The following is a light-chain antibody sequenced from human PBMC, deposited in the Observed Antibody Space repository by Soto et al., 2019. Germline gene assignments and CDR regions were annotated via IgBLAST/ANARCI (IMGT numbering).Light chain of an antibody. CDR2: DDN. V-gene: IGLV1-51*01. Sequence: QSALTQPPSVSAAPGQKVTISCSGNSSNIKTQYVSWYQQLPGTAPKLLIYDDNKRPSGIPDRFSGSKSGTSATLGISGLQTGDEADYYCGTWDSSLSDVVFGGGTKLTVL. CDR3: GTWDSSLSDVV. CDR1: SSNIKTQY. J-gene: IGLJ2*01.